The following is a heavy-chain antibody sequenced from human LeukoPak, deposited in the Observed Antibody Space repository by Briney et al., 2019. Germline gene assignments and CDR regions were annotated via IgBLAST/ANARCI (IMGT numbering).Heavy chain of an antibody. V-gene: IGHV4-59*01. D-gene: IGHD1-7*01. CDR2: IYYSGST. CDR3: ARGPRYNWNYGWYMDV. Sequence: SETLSLTCTVSGGSISSYYWSWIRQPPGKGLEWIGYIYYSGSTKYNPSLKSRVTISVDTSKNQFSLKLSSVTAADTAVYYCARGPRYNWNYGWYMDVWGKGTTVTVSS. CDR1: GGSISSYY. J-gene: IGHJ6*03.